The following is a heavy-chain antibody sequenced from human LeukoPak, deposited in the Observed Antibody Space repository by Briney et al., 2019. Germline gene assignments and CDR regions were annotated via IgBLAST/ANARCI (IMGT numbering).Heavy chain of an antibody. D-gene: IGHD5-18*01. CDR2: INPNSGGT. CDR3: AIRVDTAMVHFDY. Sequence: ASVKVSCKASGYTFTGYYMHWVRQAPGQGLEWMGWINPNSGGTNYAQKFQGRVTMTRDTSISTAYMELSRLRSDDTAVYYCAIRVDTAMVHFDYWGQGTLVTVSS. V-gene: IGHV1-2*02. J-gene: IGHJ4*02. CDR1: GYTFTGYY.